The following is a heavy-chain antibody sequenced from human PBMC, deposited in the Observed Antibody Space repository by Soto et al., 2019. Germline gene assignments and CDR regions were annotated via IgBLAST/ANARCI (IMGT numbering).Heavy chain of an antibody. D-gene: IGHD4-17*01. CDR2: IKSKTDGRTT. CDR1: GFTFSNAW. V-gene: IGHV3-15*01. Sequence: GGSLRLSCAASGFTFSNAWMSWVRQAPGEGLEWVGRIKSKTDGRTTDYAAPVKGRFAISRDDSKNTLYLQMNSLKTEDTAVYYCTADGDDYGDYLNWFDPWGQGTLVTVSS. J-gene: IGHJ5*02. CDR3: TADGDDYGDYLNWFDP.